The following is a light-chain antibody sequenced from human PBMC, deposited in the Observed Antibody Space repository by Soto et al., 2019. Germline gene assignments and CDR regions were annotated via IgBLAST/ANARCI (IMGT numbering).Light chain of an antibody. J-gene: IGLJ2*01. CDR1: SSNIESNF. Sequence: QSVLTQPPSASGTPGKRVTISGSGSSSNIESNFVSWYQQFPGTAPRLLIYRNNHRPSGVPDRFSGSQSGTSASRAISALRSEDEAEYYCTVWDDSLRGRLFGGGTKLTVL. V-gene: IGLV1-47*01. CDR3: TVWDDSLRGRL. CDR2: RNN.